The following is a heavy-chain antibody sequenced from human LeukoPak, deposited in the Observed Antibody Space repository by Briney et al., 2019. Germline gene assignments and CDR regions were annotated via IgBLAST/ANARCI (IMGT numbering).Heavy chain of an antibody. CDR2: IYSGGST. V-gene: IGHV3-66*01. Sequence: GGSLRLSCAASRITVSTNYMSWVRQAPGKGLEWVSVIYSGGSTYYADSVKGRFTISRDNSKNMLYLQMNSLRAEDTAVYYCARRNYFDYWGQGTLVTVSS. J-gene: IGHJ4*02. CDR3: ARRNYFDY. CDR1: RITVSTNY.